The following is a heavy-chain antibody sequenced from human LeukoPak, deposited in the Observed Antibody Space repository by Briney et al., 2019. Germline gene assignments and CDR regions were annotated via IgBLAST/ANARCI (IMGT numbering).Heavy chain of an antibody. CDR3: AREGYYGAFDI. CDR1: GFTFSDYS. Sequence: PGGSLRLSCAASGFTFSDYSMNWVRQAPGKGLEWVSYIGANSAIYYADSVKGRFTISRGNAKNSLSLQMNNLRDDDTAVYYCAREGYYGAFDIWGQGTMVTVSS. V-gene: IGHV3-48*02. D-gene: IGHD3-10*01. J-gene: IGHJ3*02. CDR2: IGANSAI.